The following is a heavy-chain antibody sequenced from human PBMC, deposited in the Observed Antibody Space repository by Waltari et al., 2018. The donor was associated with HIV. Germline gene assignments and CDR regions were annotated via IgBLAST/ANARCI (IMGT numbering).Heavy chain of an antibody. J-gene: IGHJ6*02. CDR3: ARDRSDDFWSGPNYGMDV. CDR1: GFIFSDYY. D-gene: IGHD3-3*01. V-gene: IGHV3-11*04. CDR2: ISHADAI. Sequence: SLRLSCAASGFIFSDYYMSWIRQAPGKGLEWISYISHADAIHDADSVKGRFTMSRDSAKNSVYLQMSSLRAEDTAVYYCARDRSDDFWSGPNYGMDVWGQGTTVTVSS.